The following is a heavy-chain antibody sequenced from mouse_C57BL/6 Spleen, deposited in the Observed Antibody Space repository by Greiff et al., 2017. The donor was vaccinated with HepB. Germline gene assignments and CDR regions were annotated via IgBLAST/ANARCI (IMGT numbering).Heavy chain of an antibody. V-gene: IGHV1-61*01. D-gene: IGHD2-5*01. CDR1: GYTFTSYW. J-gene: IGHJ3*01. CDR2: IYPSDSET. Sequence: QVQLKQPGAELVRPGSSVKLSCKASGYTFTSYWMDWVKQRPGQGLEWIGNIYPSDSETHYNQKFKDKATLTVDKSSSTAYMQLSSLASEDSAVYYCARGSNYKDWFAYWGQGTLVTVSA. CDR3: ARGSNYKDWFAY.